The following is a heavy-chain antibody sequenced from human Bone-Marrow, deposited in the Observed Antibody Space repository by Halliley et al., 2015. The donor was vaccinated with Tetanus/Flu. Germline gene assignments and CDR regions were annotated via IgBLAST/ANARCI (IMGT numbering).Heavy chain of an antibody. V-gene: IGHV3-7*03. D-gene: IGHD3-10*01. Sequence: DGSQKYSVDSVKGRFTISRDNARNSLSLHMNSLRAEDTAVYYCARQINVLLWLGALLGYGMDVWGQGTTVAVSS. J-gene: IGHJ6*02. CDR2: DGSQK. CDR3: ARQINVLLWLGALLGYGMDV.